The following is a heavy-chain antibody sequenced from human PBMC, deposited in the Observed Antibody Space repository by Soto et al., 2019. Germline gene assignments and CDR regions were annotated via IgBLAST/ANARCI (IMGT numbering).Heavy chain of an antibody. V-gene: IGHV1-8*01. CDR2: MNPNSGHT. J-gene: IGHJ5*02. D-gene: IGHD2-2*01. CDR3: ASDMSTT. Sequence: QVQLVQSGAEVKKPGASVKVSCKASGYTFTSHDINWMRQTTGQGLEWMGWMNPNSGHTNNEQKFQGRVTMTRDTSINTAYMELTNLRSEDTAIYYCASDMSTTWGQGTLVTVSS. CDR1: GYTFTSHD.